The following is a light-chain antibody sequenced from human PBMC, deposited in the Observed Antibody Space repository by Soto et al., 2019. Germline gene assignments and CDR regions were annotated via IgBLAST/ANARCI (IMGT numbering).Light chain of an antibody. CDR3: QQYYSYPYT. CDR2: AAS. CDR1: QGISSY. J-gene: IGKJ2*01. Sequence: AIRMTQSPSSFSASTGDRVTITCRASQGISSYLAWYQQKPGKAPKLLIYAASTLQSGVPSRFSGSGSETDFTLTISCLQSEDVATYYCQQYYSYPYTFGQGTKLEIK. V-gene: IGKV1-8*01.